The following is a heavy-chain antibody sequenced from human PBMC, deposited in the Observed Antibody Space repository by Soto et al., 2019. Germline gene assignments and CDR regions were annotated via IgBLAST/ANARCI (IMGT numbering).Heavy chain of an antibody. CDR1: GDSVSSGSYY. CDR2: IYYSGST. J-gene: IGHJ3*01. CDR3: ARDREMATIGAFDV. Sequence: PSETVSLTCTVSGDSVSSGSYYWSWIRQPPGKGLEWIGYIYYSGSTRYNPSLKSRVTISVDTSKNQFSLKLSSVTAADTAVYYCARDREMATIGAFDVWGQGTMVTVAS. V-gene: IGHV4-61*01. D-gene: IGHD5-12*01.